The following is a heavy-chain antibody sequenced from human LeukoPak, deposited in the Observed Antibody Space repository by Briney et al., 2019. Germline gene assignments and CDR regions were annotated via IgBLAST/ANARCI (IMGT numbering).Heavy chain of an antibody. D-gene: IGHD3-22*01. CDR2: IYYSGST. V-gene: IGHV4-39*07. Sequence: WFRQAPGKGLEWIGSIYYSGSTYYNPSLKSRVTISVDTSKNQFSLKLSSVTAADTAVYYCARVSVEYYYDSSGYSDFDYWGQGTLVTVSS. CDR3: ARVSVEYYYDSSGYSDFDY. J-gene: IGHJ4*02.